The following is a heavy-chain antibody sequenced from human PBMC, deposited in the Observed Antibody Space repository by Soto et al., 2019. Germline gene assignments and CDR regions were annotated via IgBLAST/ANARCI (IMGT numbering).Heavy chain of an antibody. J-gene: IGHJ5*02. V-gene: IGHV4-34*01. CDR2: INHSGST. CDR3: ARGVVVAAILYSWFDP. D-gene: IGHD2-15*01. Sequence: PSETLSLTCAVYGGSFSGYYWSWIRQPPGKGLEWIGEINHSGSTNYNPSLKSRVTISVDTSKNQFSLKLSSVTAADTAVYYCARGVVVAAILYSWFDPWGQGTLVTVS. CDR1: GGSFSGYY.